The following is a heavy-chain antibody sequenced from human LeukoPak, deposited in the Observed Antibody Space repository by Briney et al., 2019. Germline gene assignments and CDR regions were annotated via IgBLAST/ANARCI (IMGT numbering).Heavy chain of an antibody. CDR2: IYYSGST. CDR1: GGSISSYY. Sequence: PSETLSLTCTVSGGSISSYYWSWIRQPPGKGLEWIGYIYYSGSTNYNPSLKSRVTISVDTSKNQFSLKLSSVTAADTAVYYCARLVENLGPFDYWGQGTLVTVSS. J-gene: IGHJ4*02. D-gene: IGHD1-26*01. V-gene: IGHV4-59*08. CDR3: ARLVENLGPFDY.